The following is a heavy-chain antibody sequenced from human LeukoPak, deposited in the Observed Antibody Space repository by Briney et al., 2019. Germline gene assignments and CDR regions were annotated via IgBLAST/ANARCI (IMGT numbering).Heavy chain of an antibody. Sequence: GGCLRLSCAASGFTFTNYAMSWVRQAPGKGLEWVSFINAGGGGTDYADSVKGRFTISRDNSKMYLQMDNLRAEDTAVYYCAKVGFGGQTNNWGQGTLVTVSS. CDR2: INAGGGGT. CDR1: GFTFTNYA. D-gene: IGHD4-23*01. CDR3: AKVGFGGQTNN. J-gene: IGHJ4*02. V-gene: IGHV3-23*01.